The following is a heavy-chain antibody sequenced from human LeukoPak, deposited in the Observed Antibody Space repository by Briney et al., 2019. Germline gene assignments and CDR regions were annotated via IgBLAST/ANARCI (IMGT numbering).Heavy chain of an antibody. D-gene: IGHD3-22*01. CDR1: GFTFSSYA. V-gene: IGHV3-23*01. J-gene: IGHJ4*02. CDR2: ISGSGGST. Sequence: GGSLRLSCAASGFTFSSYAMSWVRQAPGKGLEWVSAISGSGGSTYYADSEKGRFTISRDNSKNTLYLQRNSLRAEDTAVYYCAKVPYYYDSSGYSGPRGEFDYWGQGTLVTVSS. CDR3: AKVPYYYDSSGYSGPRGEFDY.